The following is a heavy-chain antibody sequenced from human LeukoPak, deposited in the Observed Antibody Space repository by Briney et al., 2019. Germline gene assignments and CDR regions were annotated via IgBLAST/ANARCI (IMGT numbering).Heavy chain of an antibody. CDR2: ISYDGSNK. J-gene: IGHJ4*02. CDR3: ARGHVVRGVTPLDY. Sequence: GGSLRLSCAASGFTFSSYAMHWVRQAPGKGLEWVAVISYDGSNKYYADSVKGRFTISRDNSKNTLYLQMNILRAEDTAVYYCARGHVVRGVTPLDYWGQGTLVTVSS. CDR1: GFTFSSYA. D-gene: IGHD3-10*01. V-gene: IGHV3-30*04.